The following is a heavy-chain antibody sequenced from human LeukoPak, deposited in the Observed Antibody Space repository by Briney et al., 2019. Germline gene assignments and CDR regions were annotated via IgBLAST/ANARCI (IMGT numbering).Heavy chain of an antibody. V-gene: IGHV4-38-2*02. CDR1: GYSISSGYY. CDR3: ARRGWLQPLGTRGESYFDY. CDR2: IYRSGST. D-gene: IGHD5-24*01. J-gene: IGHJ4*02. Sequence: SETLSLTCTVSGYSISSGYYWVWIRQPPGKGLEWIGSIYRSGSTNYNPSLKSRVTISVDTSKNQFSLKLSSVTAADTAVYYCARRGWLQPLGTRGESYFDYWGQGTLVTVSS.